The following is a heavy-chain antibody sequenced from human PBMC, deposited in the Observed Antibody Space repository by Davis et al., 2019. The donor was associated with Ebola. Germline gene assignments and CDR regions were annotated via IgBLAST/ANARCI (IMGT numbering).Heavy chain of an antibody. Sequence: GGSLRLSCAASGFIVSDKYMSWVRQAPGKGLEWVANIKQDGSEKYYVDSVKGRFTISRDNDKNSLSLQMNGLRAEDTAVYYCARGPSTGNSFTYWGQGTLVTVSS. CDR3: ARGPSTGNSFTY. D-gene: IGHD4-23*01. CDR2: IKQDGSEK. CDR1: GFIVSDKY. J-gene: IGHJ4*02. V-gene: IGHV3-7*01.